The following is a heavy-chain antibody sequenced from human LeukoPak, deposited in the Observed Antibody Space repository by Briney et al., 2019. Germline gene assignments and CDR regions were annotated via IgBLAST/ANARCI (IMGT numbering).Heavy chain of an antibody. J-gene: IGHJ4*02. CDR1: GGSMTSYC. Sequence: SETLSRTCGVSGGSMTSYCWSWIRQAPGKGLEWIGYISASGSTNYNPSLGSRLTIPMDASKNQFSLSLTSVTAADTAVYYCASGYTNWWPLDYWGQGARVIVSS. V-gene: IGHV4-59*12. CDR2: ISASGST. CDR3: ASGYTNWWPLDY. D-gene: IGHD2-8*02.